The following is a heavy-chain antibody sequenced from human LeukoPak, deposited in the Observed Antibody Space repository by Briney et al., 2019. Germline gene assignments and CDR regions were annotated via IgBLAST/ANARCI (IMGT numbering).Heavy chain of an antibody. CDR2: IYPGGCDT. Sequence: GESLKISCTGSGYSFTSYWISWVRQVPGKGLEWMGIIYPGGCDTRFIASFQGQFTISGDNSITTAYLQLSSLRAAATALYYCATSIDYWGQGTLVTVSS. CDR3: ATSIDY. V-gene: IGHV5-51*03. CDR1: GYSFTSYW. D-gene: IGHD2/OR15-2a*01. J-gene: IGHJ4*02.